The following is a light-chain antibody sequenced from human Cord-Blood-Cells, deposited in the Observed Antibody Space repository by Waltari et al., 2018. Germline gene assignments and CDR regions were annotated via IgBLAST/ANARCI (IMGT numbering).Light chain of an antibody. J-gene: IGLJ1*01. V-gene: IGLV2-23*01. Sequence: QSALTQPASVSGSPGQSITISCTGTSSDVGSYNLVSWYQQHPGKAPKLMIYEGSKRPSGVSNRFSGSKSGNTASLTSSGRQAEDEADYYCCSYAGSSTFYVFGTGTKVTVL. CDR1: SSDVGSYNL. CDR3: CSYAGSSTFYV. CDR2: EGS.